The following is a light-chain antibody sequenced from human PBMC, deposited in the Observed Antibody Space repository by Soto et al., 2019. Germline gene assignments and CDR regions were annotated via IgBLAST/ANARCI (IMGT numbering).Light chain of an antibody. Sequence: DIQMTQSPSSLSASVGDRVTITCRASQSINSHLNWYQQKPGKAPKFLIYAASNLQSGVPSRFSGSGSGTEFTLTISSLQPEDFATYYCQQLNSYPLTFGGGTKVDIK. V-gene: IGKV1-9*01. CDR1: QSINSH. CDR2: AAS. J-gene: IGKJ4*01. CDR3: QQLNSYPLT.